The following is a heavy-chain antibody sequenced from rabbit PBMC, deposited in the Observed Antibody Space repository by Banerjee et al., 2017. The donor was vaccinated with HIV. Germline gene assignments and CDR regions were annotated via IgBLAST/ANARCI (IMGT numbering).Heavy chain of an antibody. CDR1: GFDFSSNA. V-gene: IGHV1S45*01. Sequence: QEQLVESGGGLVQPEGSLTLTCKPSGFDFSSNAMCWVRQAPGKGLEWIACITTSSGSTYYANWAKGRFTISKPSSTTVTLQMASLTAADTATYFCATSDGGYYGLWGQGTLVTVS. D-gene: IGHD1-1*01. CDR2: ITTSSGST. J-gene: IGHJ3*01. CDR3: ATSDGGYYGL.